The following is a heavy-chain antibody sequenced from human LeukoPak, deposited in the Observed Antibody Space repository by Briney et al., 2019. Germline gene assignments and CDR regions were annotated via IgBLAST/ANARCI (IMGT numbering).Heavy chain of an antibody. CDR1: GGSFSGYY. Sequence: PSETLSLTCAVYGGSFSGYYWSWIRQPPGKGLEWIGEINHSGSTNYSPSLKSRVTISVDTSKNQFSLKLSSVTAADTAVYYCARQAQWELLRFYYFDYWGQGTLVTVSS. CDR2: INHSGST. CDR3: ARQAQWELLRFYYFDY. J-gene: IGHJ4*02. D-gene: IGHD1-26*01. V-gene: IGHV4-34*01.